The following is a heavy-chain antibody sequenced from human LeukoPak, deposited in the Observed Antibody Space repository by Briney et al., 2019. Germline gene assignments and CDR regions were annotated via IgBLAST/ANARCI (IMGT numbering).Heavy chain of an antibody. CDR1: GGSISSSNW. D-gene: IGHD3-3*01. CDR2: IYHSGST. V-gene: IGHV4-4*02. Sequence: SETLSLTCAVSGGSISSSNWWSWVRQPPGKGLEWIGEIYHSGSTNYNPSLKSRVTISVDKSKNQFSLKLSSVTAADTAVYYCARSPYYDSWSGYLTHFDYWGQGTLVTVSS. J-gene: IGHJ4*02. CDR3: ARSPYYDSWSGYLTHFDY.